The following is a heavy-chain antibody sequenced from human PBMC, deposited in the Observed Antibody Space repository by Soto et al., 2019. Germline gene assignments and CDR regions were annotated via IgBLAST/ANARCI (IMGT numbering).Heavy chain of an antibody. CDR2: INPADSDI. J-gene: IGHJ4*02. CDR1: GYSFTSNW. CDR3: ARHQRDDASRKLDC. V-gene: IGHV5-51*01. D-gene: IGHD3-16*01. Sequence: EVQLVQSGTEVKKPGESLNISCQGSGYSFTSNWIGWVRQMPGKGLEWMGIINPADSDIKYSPSFQGQVTISADKSIGTAYLQWSSLKASDTAMYYCARHQRDDASRKLDCWGQGTLVTVSS.